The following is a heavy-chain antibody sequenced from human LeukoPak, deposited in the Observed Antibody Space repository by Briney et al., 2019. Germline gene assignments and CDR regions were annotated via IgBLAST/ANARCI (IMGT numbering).Heavy chain of an antibody. J-gene: IGHJ4*02. CDR3: AKGGLAAAGIDY. V-gene: IGHV3-33*06. CDR1: GFTFRNYG. D-gene: IGHD6-13*01. CDR2: IWYDGSKT. Sequence: GGSLRLSCAASGFTFRNYGMHWVRQAPDKGLEWVAIIWYDGSKTYYADSVRGRFTISRDNSKNTVSLQMNNLSPEDTAVYYCAKGGLAAAGIDYWGQGTLVTVSS.